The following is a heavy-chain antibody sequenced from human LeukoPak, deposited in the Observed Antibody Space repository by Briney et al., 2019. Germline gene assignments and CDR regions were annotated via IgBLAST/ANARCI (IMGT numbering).Heavy chain of an antibody. Sequence: GASVNVSCMASGYTFTNCYIHWVRQAPGQGLEWMGWNNPNSGDTNYAPRFQGRVTMTRDTSISTAYMEVSRLTSDDTAIYYCATGYGDYVSRFDSWGQGTLVTVYS. J-gene: IGHJ4*02. CDR2: NNPNSGDT. CDR1: GYTFTNCY. CDR3: ATGYGDYVSRFDS. D-gene: IGHD4-17*01. V-gene: IGHV1-2*02.